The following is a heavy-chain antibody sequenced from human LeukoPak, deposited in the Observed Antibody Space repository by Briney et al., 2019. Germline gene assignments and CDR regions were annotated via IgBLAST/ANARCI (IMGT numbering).Heavy chain of an antibody. CDR1: GDTVSSNNAA. CDR2: TYYRSKWYF. CDR3: ARYDRDVGWIDP. Sequence: SQTLSLTCAISGDTVSSNNAAWNWIRQSPSRGLEWLGRTYYRSKWYFDYAASVKSRITINPDTSKNQFSLQLNSMTPEDTAVYYCARYDRDVGWIDPWGQGTLVTVSS. J-gene: IGHJ5*02. D-gene: IGHD1-1*01. V-gene: IGHV6-1*01.